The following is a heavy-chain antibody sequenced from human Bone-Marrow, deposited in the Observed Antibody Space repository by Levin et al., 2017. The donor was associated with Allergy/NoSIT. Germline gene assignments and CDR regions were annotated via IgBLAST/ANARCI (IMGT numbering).Heavy chain of an antibody. Sequence: SQTLSLTCAVYGGSFSGYYWSWIRQPPGKGLEWIGEINHSGSTNYNPSLKSRVTISVDTSKNQFSLKLSSVTAADTAVYYCARGVLPDYWGQGTLVTVSS. J-gene: IGHJ4*02. CDR1: GGSFSGYY. CDR2: INHSGST. CDR3: ARGVLPDY. D-gene: IGHD1-14*01. V-gene: IGHV4-34*01.